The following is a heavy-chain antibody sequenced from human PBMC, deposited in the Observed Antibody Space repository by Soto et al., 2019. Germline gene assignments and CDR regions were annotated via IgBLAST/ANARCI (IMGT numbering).Heavy chain of an antibody. J-gene: IGHJ6*02. CDR3: ARYLTIVPATHPRLENYGMDV. CDR2: ISPYNGHT. D-gene: IGHD2-2*01. V-gene: IGHV1-18*01. CDR1: GYSFTSYG. Sequence: QVQLVQSAGEVKKPGASVKVSCKASGYSFTSYGISWVRRAPGQGLEWMGWISPYNGHTQFVERFQGRVTMNTDTSTKTAYMELRNLRPDDTAHYYCARYLTIVPATHPRLENYGMDVWGQGTTVIVSS.